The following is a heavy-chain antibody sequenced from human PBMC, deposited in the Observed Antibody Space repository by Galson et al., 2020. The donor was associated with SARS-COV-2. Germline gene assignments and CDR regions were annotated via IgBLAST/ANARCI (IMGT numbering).Heavy chain of an antibody. CDR1: GFTFSSYG. CDR3: ARLLSYYYGMDV. V-gene: IGHV3-33*01. J-gene: IGHJ6*02. CDR2: IWYDGSNK. Sequence: GESLKISCAASGFTFSSYGMHWVRQAPGKGLEWVAVIWYDGSNKYDADSVKGRFTISRDNSKNTLYLQMNSLRAEDTAVYYCARLLSYYYGMDVWGQGTTVTVSS.